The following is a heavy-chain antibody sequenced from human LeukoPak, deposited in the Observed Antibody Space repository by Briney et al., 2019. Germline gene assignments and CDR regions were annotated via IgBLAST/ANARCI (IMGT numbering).Heavy chain of an antibody. CDR2: IYYSGST. CDR3: ASQQDTATVTSWYFDL. J-gene: IGHJ2*01. D-gene: IGHD5-18*01. CDR1: GGSISSYY. Sequence: SETLSLTCTVSGGSISSYYWSWIRQPPGRGLEWIGYIYYSGSTNYNPSLKSRVTISVDTSKNQFSLKLSSVTAADTAVYYSASQQDTATVTSWYFDLWGRGTLVTVSS. V-gene: IGHV4-59*08.